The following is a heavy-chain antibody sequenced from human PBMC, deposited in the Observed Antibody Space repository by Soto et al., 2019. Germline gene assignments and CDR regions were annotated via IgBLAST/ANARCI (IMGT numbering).Heavy chain of an antibody. V-gene: IGHV1-69*06. D-gene: IGHD5-12*01. CDR1: GGTFSSYA. J-gene: IGHJ3*02. CDR3: AREDPVEMATMAAAFDI. Sequence: ASVKVSCKASGGTFSSYAISWVRQAPGQGLEWMGGIIPIFGTANYAQKFQGRVTITADKSTSTAYMELSSLRSEDTAVYYCAREDPVEMATMAAAFDIWGQGTMVTVSS. CDR2: IIPIFGTA.